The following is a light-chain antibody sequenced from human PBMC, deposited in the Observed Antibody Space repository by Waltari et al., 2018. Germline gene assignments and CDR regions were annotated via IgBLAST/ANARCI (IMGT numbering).Light chain of an antibody. J-gene: IGKJ4*01. CDR2: AAS. CDR1: QSISSY. CDR3: QQSYSTLLT. Sequence: DIQMTQSPSSLSASVGDRVTITCRASQSISSYLNWYQQKPGKAPKLLICAASSLQSGVPSRFSVSGSGTDFTLTICSLQPEDCATYYCQQSYSTLLTFGGGTKVEIK. V-gene: IGKV1-39*01.